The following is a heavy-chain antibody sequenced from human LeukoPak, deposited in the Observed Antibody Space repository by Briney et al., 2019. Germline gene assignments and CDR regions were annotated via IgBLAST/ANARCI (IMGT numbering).Heavy chain of an antibody. D-gene: IGHD3-16*01. CDR3: ARVFGSWFDP. V-gene: IGHV4-59*01. CDR1: GGSFSGYY. CDR2: IYYSGST. J-gene: IGHJ5*02. Sequence: SETLSLTCAVYGGSFSGYYWSWIRQPPGKGLEWIGYIYYSGSTNYNPSLKSRVTISVDTSKNQFSLKLSSVTAADTAVYYCARVFGSWFDPWGQGTLVTVSS.